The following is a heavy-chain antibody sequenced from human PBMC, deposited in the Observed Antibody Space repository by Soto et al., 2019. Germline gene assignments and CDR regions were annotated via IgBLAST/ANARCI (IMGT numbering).Heavy chain of an antibody. CDR2: ISGSGGST. V-gene: IGHV3-23*01. D-gene: IGHD5-12*01. CDR3: AKDQESGYDYYYYGMDV. J-gene: IGHJ6*02. Sequence: PGGSLRLSCAASGFTFSSYAMSWVRQAPGKGLEWVSAISGSGGSTYYADSVKGRFTISRDNSKNTLHLQMNSLRAEDTAVYYCAKDQESGYDYYYYGMDVWGQGTTVTVSS. CDR1: GFTFSSYA.